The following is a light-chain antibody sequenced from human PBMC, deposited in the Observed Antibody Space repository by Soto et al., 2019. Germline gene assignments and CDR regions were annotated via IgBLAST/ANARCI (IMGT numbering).Light chain of an antibody. CDR3: HQYSAWPLT. V-gene: IGKV3-15*01. Sequence: EIVMTQSPATLSVSPGEKATLSCRASQSLNNNLAWYQQKPGQGPRLLIYFASTRATGIPARFSGSGSGTEFSLTISSLQSEYFAIYYCHQYSAWPLTFGGGTKVETK. CDR1: QSLNNN. CDR2: FAS. J-gene: IGKJ4*01.